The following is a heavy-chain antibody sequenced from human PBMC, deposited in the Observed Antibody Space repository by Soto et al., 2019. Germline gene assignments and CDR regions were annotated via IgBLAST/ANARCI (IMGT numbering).Heavy chain of an antibody. V-gene: IGHV4-4*02. CDR3: ASLRATGYSSGWYYFDY. Sequence: ASETLSLTCAVSGGSISSSNWWSWVRQPPGKGLEWIGEIYHSGSTNYNPSLKSRVTISVDKSKNQFSLKLSSVTAADTAVYYCASLRATGYSSGWYYFDYWRQGTLVTVSS. CDR2: IYHSGST. D-gene: IGHD6-19*01. J-gene: IGHJ4*02. CDR1: GGSISSSNW.